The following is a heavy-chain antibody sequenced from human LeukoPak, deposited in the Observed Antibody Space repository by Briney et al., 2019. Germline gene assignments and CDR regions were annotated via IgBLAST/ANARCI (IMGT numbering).Heavy chain of an antibody. D-gene: IGHD3-3*01. CDR1: GFTFDDYA. CDR3: ARNYDFWSGYWNWFDP. V-gene: IGHV3-43*02. Sequence: TGGSLRLSCAASGFTFDDYAMHWVRHAPGKGLEWVSLISGDGGSTYYADSVKGRFTISRDNSKNSLYLQMNSLRTEDTALYYCARNYDFWSGYWNWFDPWGQGTLVTVSS. CDR2: ISGDGGST. J-gene: IGHJ5*02.